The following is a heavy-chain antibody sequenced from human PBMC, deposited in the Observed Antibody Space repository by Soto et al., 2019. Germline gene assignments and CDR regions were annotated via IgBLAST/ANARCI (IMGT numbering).Heavy chain of an antibody. CDR3: ARGLIGPDY. Sequence: PGGSMRLSCAGSGFTLGGFWMHWVRQAPGKGLEWVSRINNDGSDAKYADSVKGRFTTSRDNAKNTLYLQMNSLRAEDTSVYYCARGLIGPDYWGQGILVTVSS. CDR2: INNDGSDA. V-gene: IGHV3-74*01. J-gene: IGHJ4*02. CDR1: GFTLGGFW. D-gene: IGHD2-8*01.